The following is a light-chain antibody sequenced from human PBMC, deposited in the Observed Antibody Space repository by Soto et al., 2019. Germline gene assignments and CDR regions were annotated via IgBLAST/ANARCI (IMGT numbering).Light chain of an antibody. V-gene: IGKV3-20*01. J-gene: IGKJ1*01. CDR1: QSVSSSY. CDR2: GAS. Sequence: EIVXTQSPGTPSSSPGERATLSCRASQSVSSSYLAWYQQKPGQAPRLLIYGASSRATGIPDRFSGSGSGTDFTLTISRLEPEDFAVYYCQQYGSSLVAFGQGTKVDIK. CDR3: QQYGSSLVA.